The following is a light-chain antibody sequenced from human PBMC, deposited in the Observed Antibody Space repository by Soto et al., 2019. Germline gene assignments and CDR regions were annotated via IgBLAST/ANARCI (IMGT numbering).Light chain of an antibody. CDR3: GSWDSSLSAYV. Sequence: QSVLTQPPSVSGAPGQRVTISCTGNNSNLGAGYDVHWYQQLPGTAPKLLIYDDNKRPSGIPDRFSGSKSGTSATLGITGFQTGDEADYYCGSWDSSLSAYVFGTGTKLTVL. J-gene: IGLJ1*01. CDR2: DDN. V-gene: IGLV1-51*01. CDR1: NSNLGAGYD.